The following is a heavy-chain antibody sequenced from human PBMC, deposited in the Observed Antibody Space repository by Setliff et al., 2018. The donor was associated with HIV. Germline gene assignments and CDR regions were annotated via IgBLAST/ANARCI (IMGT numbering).Heavy chain of an antibody. CDR1: GFTFSSYS. CDR2: ISSSSSYI. Sequence: PGGSLRLSCAASGFTFSSYSMNWVRQAPGKGLEWVSSISSSSSYIYYADSVKGRFTISGDNAKNSRYLQMNSLRAEDTAVYYCATHEAEGSGGKCYAGLRGDWGQGTLVTVSS. J-gene: IGHJ4*02. D-gene: IGHD2-15*01. CDR3: ATHEAEGSGGKCYAGLRGD. V-gene: IGHV3-21*01.